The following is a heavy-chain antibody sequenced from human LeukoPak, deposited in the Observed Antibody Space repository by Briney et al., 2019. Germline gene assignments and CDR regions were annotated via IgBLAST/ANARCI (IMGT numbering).Heavy chain of an antibody. J-gene: IGHJ4*02. CDR1: GFTFDDYA. CDR3: AKDIHHVAGSFDY. CDR2: ISWNSGSI. Sequence: PGGSLRLSCAASGFTFDDYAMHWVRQAPGKGLEWVSGISWNSGSIGYADSVKGRFTISRDNAKNSLYLQMNSLGAEDTALYYCAKDIHHVAGSFDYWGQGTLVTVSS. V-gene: IGHV3-9*01. D-gene: IGHD6-19*01.